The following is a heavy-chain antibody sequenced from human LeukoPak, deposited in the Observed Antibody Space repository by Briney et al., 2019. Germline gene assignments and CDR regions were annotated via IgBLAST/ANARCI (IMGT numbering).Heavy chain of an antibody. D-gene: IGHD5-12*01. J-gene: IGHJ4*02. CDR3: ARDLTYSGRIFEGDY. CDR1: GGTFSSYA. Sequence: SVKVSCKASGGTFSSYAISWVRQAPGQGLEWMGGIIPIFGTANYAQKFQGRVTITADESTSTAYMELSSLRSEDTAVYYCARDLTYSGRIFEGDYWGQGTLVTVSS. CDR2: IIPIFGTA. V-gene: IGHV1-69*13.